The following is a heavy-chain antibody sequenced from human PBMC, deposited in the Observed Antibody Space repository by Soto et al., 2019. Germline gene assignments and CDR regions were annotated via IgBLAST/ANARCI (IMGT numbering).Heavy chain of an antibody. J-gene: IGHJ5*02. CDR3: AKADIVVVPAAMLGGKKAHNRFDH. Sequence: SETLSLTCTVSGGSIISTWYYWGWIRQPPGKGLEWLGNIHYGGSTYYTPSLKSRVTISVDTSKNQFPLRLSSVTDADTAVYYCAKADIVVVPAAMLGGKKAHNRFDHWGQGTLVTVSS. CDR2: IHYGGST. V-gene: IGHV4-39*06. D-gene: IGHD2-2*01. CDR1: GGSIISTWYY.